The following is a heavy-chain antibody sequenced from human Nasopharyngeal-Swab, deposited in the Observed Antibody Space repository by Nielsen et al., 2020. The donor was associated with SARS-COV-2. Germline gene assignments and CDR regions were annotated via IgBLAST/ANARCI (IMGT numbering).Heavy chain of an antibody. CDR2: INAGNGNT. CDR3: ARGAATGHFDH. J-gene: IGHJ4*02. Sequence: WVRQAPGQRLEWMGWINAGNGNTKYSQKFQGRVTITRDTSASTAYMELSSLRSEDTAVYYCARGAATGHFDHWGQGTLVTVSS. V-gene: IGHV1-3*01. D-gene: IGHD1-14*01.